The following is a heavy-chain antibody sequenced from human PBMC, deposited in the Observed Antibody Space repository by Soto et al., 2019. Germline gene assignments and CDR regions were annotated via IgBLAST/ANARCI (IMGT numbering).Heavy chain of an antibody. Sequence: SETLSLTCTVSGDSISSVDHYWSWIRQPPGKDLEWMGYIYHSGSTHYNPSLNSRLTISIDTSTNRFSLNLTSVTAADTAVYFCARLRWKTENNWFDPWGQGTLVTVSS. V-gene: IGHV4-30-4*01. CDR2: IYHSGST. CDR1: GDSISSVDHY. D-gene: IGHD3-16*01. J-gene: IGHJ5*02. CDR3: ARLRWKTENNWFDP.